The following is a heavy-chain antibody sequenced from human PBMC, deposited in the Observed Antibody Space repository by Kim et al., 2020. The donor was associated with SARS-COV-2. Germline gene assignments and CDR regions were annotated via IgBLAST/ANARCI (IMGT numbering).Heavy chain of an antibody. Sequence: GESLKISCKGSGYSFTSYWIGWVRQMPGKGLEWMGIIYPGDSDTRYSPSFQGQVTISADKSISTAYLQWSSLKASDTAMYYCARTSGWESYYYYYGMDVWGQGTTVTVSS. V-gene: IGHV5-51*01. CDR3: ARTSGWESYYYYYGMDV. J-gene: IGHJ6*02. CDR2: IYPGDSDT. D-gene: IGHD6-19*01. CDR1: GYSFTSYW.